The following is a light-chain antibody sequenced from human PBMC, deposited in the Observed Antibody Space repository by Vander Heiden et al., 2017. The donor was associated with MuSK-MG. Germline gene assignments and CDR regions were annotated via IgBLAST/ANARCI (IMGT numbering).Light chain of an antibody. CDR3: QQYDSYSFT. J-gene: IGKJ3*01. Sequence: DIQMTQSPSTLSASVGDRVTITCRASQRIERWLAWYQQKPGQAPKLLMYDASSLESGVPSRFSGSGSGRDFTLTITSLQPDDIATYYCQQYDSYSFTFGPGTKVDIK. CDR2: DAS. V-gene: IGKV1-5*01. CDR1: QRIERW.